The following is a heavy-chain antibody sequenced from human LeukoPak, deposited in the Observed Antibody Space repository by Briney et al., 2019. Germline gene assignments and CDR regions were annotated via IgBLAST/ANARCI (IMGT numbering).Heavy chain of an antibody. CDR1: GYTFTGYY. V-gene: IGHV1-2*02. CDR3: ARDRGQWLVRGYFDY. J-gene: IGHJ4*02. Sequence: GASVKVSCKASGYTFTGYYMHWVRQAPGQGLEWMGWINPNNGDTNYDPKFQGRVTLSRDTSISTAYMELSRLRSDDTAVYYCARDRGQWLVRGYFDYWGQGTLVTVSS. CDR2: INPNNGDT. D-gene: IGHD6-19*01.